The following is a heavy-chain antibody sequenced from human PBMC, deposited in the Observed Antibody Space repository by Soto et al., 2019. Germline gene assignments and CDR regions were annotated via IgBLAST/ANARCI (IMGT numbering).Heavy chain of an antibody. V-gene: IGHV4-34*01. J-gene: IGHJ4*02. CDR2: INHSGST. Sequence: QVHLQQWGAGLLKPSETLSLTCAVYGGSFGGYYCSWIRRPPGKGLEWFGVINHSGSTNYNPSLKSRLIISVDTSKSQFSLMLSSVIAADTAVYYCARVPTGLMTIFGVLMTYYFDYWGQGTLVTVPS. CDR1: GGSFGGYY. CDR3: ARVPTGLMTIFGVLMTYYFDY. D-gene: IGHD3-3*01.